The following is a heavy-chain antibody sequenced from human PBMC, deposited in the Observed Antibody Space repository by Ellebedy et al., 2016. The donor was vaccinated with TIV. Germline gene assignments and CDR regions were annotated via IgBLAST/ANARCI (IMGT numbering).Heavy chain of an antibody. CDR3: ARDVRAYYYYMDV. J-gene: IGHJ6*03. CDR1: ELTITNSA. CDR2: VSYHGRNK. V-gene: IGHV3-30*04. Sequence: GGSLRLXXAVSELTITNSAMHWVRQAPGKGLEWVAGVSYHGRNKYYADSVKGRFTISRDTSNNTVFMHMNSLRPEDTAVYCCARDVRAYYYYMDVWGIGTTVTVSS.